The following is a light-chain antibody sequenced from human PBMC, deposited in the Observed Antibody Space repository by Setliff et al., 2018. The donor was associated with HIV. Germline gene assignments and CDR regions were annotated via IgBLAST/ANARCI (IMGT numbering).Light chain of an antibody. J-gene: IGLJ2*01. Sequence: SYELKQPPSVSVSPGQTARITCSGEALPRKYSYWFQQKPGQAPVMVLYKDTERPSVIPARFSGSTSGTTVTLTISGVQAEDEADYYCLSAHNSSTYRGIFGGGTKVTVL. CDR1: ALPRKY. V-gene: IGLV3-16*01. CDR3: LSAHNSSTYRGI. CDR2: KDT.